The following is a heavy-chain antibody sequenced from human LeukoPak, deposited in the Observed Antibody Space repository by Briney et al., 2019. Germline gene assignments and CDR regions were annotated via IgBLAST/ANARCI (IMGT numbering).Heavy chain of an antibody. CDR3: ARDRLSGWWYYYYGMDV. J-gene: IGHJ6*02. CDR1: GYTFTSYA. CDR2: INAGNGNT. D-gene: IGHD6-19*01. V-gene: IGHV1-3*01. Sequence: GASAKVSCKASGYTFTSYAMHWVRQAPGQRLEWMGWINAGNGNTRYSQKFQGRVTITRDTSASTAYMELSSLRSEDTAVYYCARDRLSGWWYYYYGMDVWGQGTTVTVSS.